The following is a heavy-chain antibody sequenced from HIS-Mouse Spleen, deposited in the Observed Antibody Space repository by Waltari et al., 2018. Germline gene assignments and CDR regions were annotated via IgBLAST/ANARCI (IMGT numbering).Heavy chain of an antibody. V-gene: IGHV4-39*07. D-gene: IGHD6-13*01. J-gene: IGHJ2*01. CDR1: GGSISSSRYY. CDR3: AREIPYSSSWYDWYFDL. Sequence: QLQLQESGPGLVKPSETLSLTCTVSGGSISSSRYYWGWIRQPPGRGLEWIGSIYYSGSPYYNPSLKSRVTISVDTSKNQFSLKLSSVTAADTAVYYCAREIPYSSSWYDWYFDLWGRGTLVTVSS. CDR2: IYYSGSP.